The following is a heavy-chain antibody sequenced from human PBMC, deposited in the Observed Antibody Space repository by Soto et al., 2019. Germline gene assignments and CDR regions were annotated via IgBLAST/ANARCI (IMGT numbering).Heavy chain of an antibody. CDR1: GYTFTGHY. CDR3: ARGGYYDSSGSRNYYYSGMNV. Sequence: ASVKVSCKASGYTFTGHYMHWVRQAPGQGLEWLGWISAYDGNTKYAQILQGRVSLTTDTSTNTAYMELRSLRSDDTAMYFCARGGYYDSSGSRNYYYSGMNVWGQGTTVTVSS. CDR2: ISAYDGNT. V-gene: IGHV1-18*04. J-gene: IGHJ6*02. D-gene: IGHD3-22*01.